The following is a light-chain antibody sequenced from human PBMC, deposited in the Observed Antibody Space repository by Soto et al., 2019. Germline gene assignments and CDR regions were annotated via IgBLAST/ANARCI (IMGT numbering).Light chain of an antibody. J-gene: IGKJ3*01. V-gene: IGKV3-20*01. CDR1: QSVGSNY. Sequence: EIVLTQSPGTLSLSPGERATLSCTASQSVGSNYLAWYQQKPGQAPRLLIYRASRRAAGIPGRFSGSGSGTDFTLTITSLEPEDFAVYYCQQYGSSPPLTFGPGTKVDI. CDR2: RAS. CDR3: QQYGSSPPLT.